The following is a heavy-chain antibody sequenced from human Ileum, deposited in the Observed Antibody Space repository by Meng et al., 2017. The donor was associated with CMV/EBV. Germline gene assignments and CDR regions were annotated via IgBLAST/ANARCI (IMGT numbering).Heavy chain of an antibody. CDR2: IYSGGDGT. V-gene: IGHV3-23*03. CDR3: AKGKTGDY. CDR1: GVTFSTYT. Sequence: LTLSCSASGVTFSTYTMSWVRQAPGKGLEWFSVIYSGGDGTDYADSVKGRFTVSRDDSKNTLYLQMNSLRAEDTAVYYCAKGKTGDYWGQGTLVTVSS. J-gene: IGHJ4*02.